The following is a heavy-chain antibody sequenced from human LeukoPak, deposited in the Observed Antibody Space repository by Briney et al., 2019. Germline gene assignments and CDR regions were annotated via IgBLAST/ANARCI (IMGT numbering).Heavy chain of an antibody. J-gene: IGHJ4*02. CDR3: ATYCSGGSCYSC. V-gene: IGHV1-2*02. CDR1: GYTFTGYY. Sequence: ASVKVSCKASGYTFTGYYMHWVRQAPGQGLEWMGWINPNSGGTNYAQKFQGRVTMTRDTSISTAYMELSRLRSDDTAVYYCATYCSGGSCYSCWGQGTLVTVSS. D-gene: IGHD2-15*01. CDR2: INPNSGGT.